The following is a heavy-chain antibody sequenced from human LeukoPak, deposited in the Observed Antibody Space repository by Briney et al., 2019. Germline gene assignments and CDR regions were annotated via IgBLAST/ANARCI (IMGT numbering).Heavy chain of an antibody. J-gene: IGHJ6*03. CDR1: GFTFNTYA. Sequence: GGSLRLSCAASGFTFNTYAMNWVRQAPGRGLEWVSYISSSGSTIYYADFVKGRFTISRDNAKNSLYLQMNSLRAEDTAVYYCARDLDGFGELLYNYMDVWGKGTTVTISS. D-gene: IGHD3-10*01. CDR2: ISSSGSTI. CDR3: ARDLDGFGELLYNYMDV. V-gene: IGHV3-48*04.